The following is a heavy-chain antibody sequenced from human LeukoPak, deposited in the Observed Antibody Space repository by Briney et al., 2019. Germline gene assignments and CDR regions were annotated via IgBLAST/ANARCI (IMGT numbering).Heavy chain of an antibody. CDR3: AKGGLPGDY. Sequence: GGSLRLSCAASGFTFSRYAMSWVRQAPGKGLGWVSGISDSGSNTNYADSVKGRFTISRDNSKNTLYLQMNSLRAEDTAVYYCAKGGLPGDYWGQGTLVTVSS. CDR2: ISDSGSNT. D-gene: IGHD3-16*01. J-gene: IGHJ4*02. V-gene: IGHV3-23*01. CDR1: GFTFSRYA.